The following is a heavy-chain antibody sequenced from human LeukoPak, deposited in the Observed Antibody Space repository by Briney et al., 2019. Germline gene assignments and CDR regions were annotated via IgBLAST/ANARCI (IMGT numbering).Heavy chain of an antibody. J-gene: IGHJ6*03. CDR1: GGSISSSSYY. D-gene: IGHD1-26*01. V-gene: IGHV4-39*01. CDR2: IYYSGGT. CDR3: ARALVGATSYYYYMDV. Sequence: SETLSLTCTVSGGSISSSSYYWGWIRQPPGKGLEWIGSIYYSGGTYYNPTLKSRVTISVDTSKNQFSLKVRYVTAADTAVYYCARALVGATSYYYYMDVWVKGTTVTVSS.